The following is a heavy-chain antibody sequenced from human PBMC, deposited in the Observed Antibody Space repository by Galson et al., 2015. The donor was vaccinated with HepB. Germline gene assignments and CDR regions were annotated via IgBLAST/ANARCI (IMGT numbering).Heavy chain of an antibody. J-gene: IGHJ6*02. CDR3: ARVPHSSSLLGYYHYGMDV. CDR2: ISYDGTNK. CDR1: GFTFSSYA. V-gene: IGHV3-30-3*01. D-gene: IGHD6-6*01. Sequence: SLRLSCAASGFTFSSYALHWVRQAPGKGLEWVAVISYDGTNKHYAESVKSRFTISRDNSKNTLYFQMNSPRGEDTAVYYCARVPHSSSLLGYYHYGMDVWGRGTAVTVSS.